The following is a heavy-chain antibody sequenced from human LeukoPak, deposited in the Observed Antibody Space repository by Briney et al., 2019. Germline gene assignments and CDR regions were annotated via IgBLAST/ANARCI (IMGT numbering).Heavy chain of an antibody. D-gene: IGHD1-7*01. V-gene: IGHV4-34*01. CDR3: AGNAPNWNYGVWFDP. Sequence: PSETLSLTCAVYGGSFSGYYWSWIRQPPGKGLEWIGEINHSGSTNYNPSLKSRVTISVDTSKNQFSLKLSSVTAADTAVYYCAGNAPNWNYGVWFDPWGQGTLVTVSS. CDR1: GGSFSGYY. CDR2: INHSGST. J-gene: IGHJ5*02.